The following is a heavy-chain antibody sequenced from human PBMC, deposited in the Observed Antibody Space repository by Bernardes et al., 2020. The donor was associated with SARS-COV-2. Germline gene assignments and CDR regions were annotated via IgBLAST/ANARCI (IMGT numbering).Heavy chain of an antibody. CDR1: GGSISSSNW. CDR3: ASGWHYDSSGYYYLFDY. CDR2: IYHSGST. Sequence: SETLSLTCAVSGGSISSSNWWSWVRQPPGKGLEWIGEIYHSGSTNYNPSLKSRVTISVDKSKNQFSLKLSSVTAADTVVYYCASGWHYDSSGYYYLFDYWGQGTLVTVSS. J-gene: IGHJ4*02. V-gene: IGHV4-4*02. D-gene: IGHD3-22*01.